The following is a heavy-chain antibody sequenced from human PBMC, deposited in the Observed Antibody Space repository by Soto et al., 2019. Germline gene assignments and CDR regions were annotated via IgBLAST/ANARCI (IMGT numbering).Heavy chain of an antibody. D-gene: IGHD5-18*01. CDR1: GYTFTSYC. V-gene: IGHV1-18*01. CDR2: ISAYNGNT. CDR3: GRSGGRWIHLWRRGDGMEV. Sequence: QVQLVQSGAEVKQPGASVKVSCKASGYTFTSYCISWVRQAPGQGLEWMGWISAYNGNTNYEQQLQARGIMTTDTSTSTAYMELRSVRSDCTGVYYCGRSGGRWIHLWRRGDGMEVWGQGTTVTLSS. J-gene: IGHJ6*02.